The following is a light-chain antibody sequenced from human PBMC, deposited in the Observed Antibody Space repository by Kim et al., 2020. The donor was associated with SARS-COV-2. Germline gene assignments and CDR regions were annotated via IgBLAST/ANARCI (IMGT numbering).Light chain of an antibody. CDR3: KRYGRSSGT. CDR1: QSISSSY. CDR2: GVS. J-gene: IGKJ1*01. V-gene: IGKV3-20*01. Sequence: EIVLTQSPGTLSLSPGERATLSCRASQSISSSYLAWYQQKPGQAPRLLIYGVSSRATGIPDRFSGSGSGTDFTLTISRLEPEDFAVYYCKRYGRSSGTFGQRTTV.